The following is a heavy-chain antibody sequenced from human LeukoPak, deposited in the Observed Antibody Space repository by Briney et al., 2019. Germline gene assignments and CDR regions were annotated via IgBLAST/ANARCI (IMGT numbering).Heavy chain of an antibody. D-gene: IGHD2-15*01. CDR3: PIGHCSGGSCYFFDY. CDR2: IRYDGSNK. J-gene: IGHJ4*02. Sequence: PGGSLRLSCAASGFTFSSYGMHWVRQAPGKGLAWVAFIRYDGSNKYYADSVKGRFTISRDNSKNTLYLQMNSLRAEDTAVYYCPIGHCSGGSCYFFDYLGQGTLATVCS. CDR1: GFTFSSYG. V-gene: IGHV3-30*02.